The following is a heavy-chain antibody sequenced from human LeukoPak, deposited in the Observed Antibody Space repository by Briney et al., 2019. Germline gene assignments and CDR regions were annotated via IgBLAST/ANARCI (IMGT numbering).Heavy chain of an antibody. CDR1: GFTFSIYA. CDR3: AKITKATTPNY. V-gene: IGHV3-23*01. Sequence: GGSLRLSCAASGFTFSIYAMSWVRQAPGKGLEWVSSISGTSGNTYYADSVKGRFSISRDNSKNTVYLQMSDLRAEDTAVYYCAKITKATTPNYWGQGTLVTVSS. J-gene: IGHJ4*02. D-gene: IGHD4-17*01. CDR2: ISGTSGNT.